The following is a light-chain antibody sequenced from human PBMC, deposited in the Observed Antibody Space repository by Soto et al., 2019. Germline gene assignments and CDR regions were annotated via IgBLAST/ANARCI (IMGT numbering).Light chain of an antibody. V-gene: IGKV4-1*01. CDR3: QQYYSTIT. J-gene: IGKJ5*01. Sequence: DMVMTQSPDSLSVSLVERATISCKCSRNILYSSNNKNYLGWYQQKPGQPPEVLIYRASTRESGVPDRLSGSGSGTDFTLTISSPHPEDAPVYYCQQYYSTITFGQGTRLEIK. CDR2: RAS. CDR1: RNILYSSNNKNY.